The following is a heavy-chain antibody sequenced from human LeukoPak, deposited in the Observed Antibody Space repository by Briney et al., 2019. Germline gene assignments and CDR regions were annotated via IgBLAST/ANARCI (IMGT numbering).Heavy chain of an antibody. CDR3: AKDLRSSGWYEGWFDP. CDR2: ISGSGGST. Sequence: QPGGSLRLSCAASGFTFSSYAMSWVRQAPGKGLEWVSAISGSGGSTYYADSVKGRFTISRDNSKNTLYLQMNSLRAEDTAVYYCAKDLRSSGWYEGWFDPWGQGTLVTVSP. CDR1: GFTFSSYA. D-gene: IGHD6-19*01. V-gene: IGHV3-23*01. J-gene: IGHJ5*02.